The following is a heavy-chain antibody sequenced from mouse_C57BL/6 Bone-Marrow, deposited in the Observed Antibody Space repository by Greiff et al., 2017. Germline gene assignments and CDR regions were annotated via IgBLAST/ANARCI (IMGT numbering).Heavy chain of an antibody. D-gene: IGHD1-1*01. CDR3: ARREEFINTVVESDY. CDR1: GYTFTSYW. J-gene: IGHJ2*01. V-gene: IGHV1-64*01. CDR2: IHPNSGST. Sequence: QVQLQQPGAELVKPGASVKLSCKASGYTFTSYWMHWVKQRPGQGLEWIGMIHPNSGSTNYNEKFKSKATLTVDKSSSTAYMQLSSLTSEDSAVYYCARREEFINTVVESDYWGQGTTLTVSS.